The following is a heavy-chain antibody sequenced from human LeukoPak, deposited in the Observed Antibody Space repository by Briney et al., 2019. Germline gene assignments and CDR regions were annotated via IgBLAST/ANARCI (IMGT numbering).Heavy chain of an antibody. Sequence: GRSLRLSCAASGFTFSSYGMHWVRQAPGKGLEWVSGISGSGGSTYDADSVKGRFTISRDNSKNTLYLQMDSLRVEDTAVYYCAKDLADIVVVPAARFDYWGQGTLVTVSS. V-gene: IGHV3-23*01. CDR1: GFTFSSYG. CDR2: ISGSGGST. D-gene: IGHD2-2*01. CDR3: AKDLADIVVVPAARFDY. J-gene: IGHJ4*02.